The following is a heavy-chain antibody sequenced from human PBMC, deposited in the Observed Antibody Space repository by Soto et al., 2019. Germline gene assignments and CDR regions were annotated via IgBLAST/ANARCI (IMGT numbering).Heavy chain of an antibody. D-gene: IGHD4-17*01. J-gene: IGHJ4*02. V-gene: IGHV3-74*01. CDR3: ARGRGYGDYFYFDY. CDR1: GFTFSSYW. Sequence: EVQLVESGGGLVQPGGSLRLSCAASGFTFSSYWIHWVRQAPGKGLVWVSRIGSHGSPTRYADSVKGRFTISRDNAKNTLYLQMSSLRAEDTAVYYCARGRGYGDYFYFDYWGQGTLVTVSS. CDR2: IGSHGSPT.